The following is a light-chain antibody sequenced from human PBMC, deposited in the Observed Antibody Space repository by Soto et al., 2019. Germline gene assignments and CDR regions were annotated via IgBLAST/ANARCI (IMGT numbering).Light chain of an antibody. Sequence: EIVLTQSPGTLSLSPGERATLSCRASQSLSSSYLAWYQQKPGQAPRLLIYDASSRATGIPDRFSGSGSGTDFTLTISRLEPEDFAVYYCQRYGSSPRYTFGQGTKLEIK. CDR2: DAS. V-gene: IGKV3-20*01. J-gene: IGKJ2*01. CDR1: QSLSSSY. CDR3: QRYGSSPRYT.